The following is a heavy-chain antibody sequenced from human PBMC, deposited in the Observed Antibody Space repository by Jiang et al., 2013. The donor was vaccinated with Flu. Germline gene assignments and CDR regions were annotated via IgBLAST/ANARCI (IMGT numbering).Heavy chain of an antibody. J-gene: IGHJ3*02. CDR3: ARVSSGWSDAFDI. D-gene: IGHD6-19*01. V-gene: IGHV1-2*04. CDR2: INPNSGGT. Sequence: GAEVKKPGASVKVSCKASGYTFTGYYMHWVRQAPGQGLEWMGWINPNSGGTNYAQKFQGWVTMTRDTSISTAYMELSRLRSDDTAVYYCARVSSGWSDAFDIWGQGTMVTVSS. CDR1: GYTFTGYY.